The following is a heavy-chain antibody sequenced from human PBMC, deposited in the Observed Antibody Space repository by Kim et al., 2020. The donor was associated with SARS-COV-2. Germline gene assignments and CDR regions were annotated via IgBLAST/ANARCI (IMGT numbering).Heavy chain of an antibody. CDR3: ASRVVTSFHY. J-gene: IGHJ4*02. CDR2: IKTDGSGT. D-gene: IGHD2-21*02. CDR1: GFTFSSYW. V-gene: IGHV3-74*01. Sequence: GGSLRLSCAASGFTFSSYWMHWVRQAPGKGLEWVAHIKTDGSGTIYADSVKGRFTISRDNAKNTLYLQMNSLRVEDTAVYYCASRVVTSFHYWGRGTLVTVSS.